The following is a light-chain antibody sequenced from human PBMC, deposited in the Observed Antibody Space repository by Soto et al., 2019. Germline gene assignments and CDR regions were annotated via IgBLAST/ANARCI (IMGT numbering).Light chain of an antibody. CDR1: QGISSA. CDR3: QQFNSYPIT. CDR2: DAS. J-gene: IGKJ5*01. Sequence: AIQLTQSPSSLSASVGDRVTITCPASQGISSALAWYQQKPGKAPTLLIYDASSLESGVPSRFSGSGSGTDFTLTISSLQPEDFATYYCQQFNSYPITFGQGTQLEIK. V-gene: IGKV1-13*02.